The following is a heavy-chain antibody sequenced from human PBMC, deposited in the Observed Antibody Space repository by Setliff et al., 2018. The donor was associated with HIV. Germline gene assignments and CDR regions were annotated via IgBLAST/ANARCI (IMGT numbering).Heavy chain of an antibody. D-gene: IGHD2-21*02. CDR1: GGDSLSTGHW. J-gene: IGHJ5*02. Sequence: SETLSLTCDLSGGDSLSTGHWWSWVRQPPGKGLEWIGQVFEGGKTRYSDSLRSRLLITISKAKNQFYLNLKSVTAADTAIYYCARDVTGLIRGLDPWGQGTLVTVSS. V-gene: IGHV4-4*02. CDR2: VFEGGKT. CDR3: ARDVTGLIRGLDP.